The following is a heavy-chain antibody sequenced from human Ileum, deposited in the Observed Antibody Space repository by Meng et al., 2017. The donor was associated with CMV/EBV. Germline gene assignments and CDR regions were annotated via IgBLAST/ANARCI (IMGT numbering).Heavy chain of an antibody. V-gene: IGHV1-2*02. D-gene: IGHD6-19*01. CDR1: GYTFTGYY. CDR2: INPNRCCT. CDR3: ARDLGSSGWYYNPDY. J-gene: IGHJ4*02. Sequence: QVQVVQSGAEVKKPGGSVKVSCKASGYTFTGYYMHWVRQAPGQGLEWMGWINPNRCCTNYAQKFRGRVTMTRDTSVTTAYMELSSLISDDTAVYYCARDLGSSGWYYNPDYWGQGTLVTVSS.